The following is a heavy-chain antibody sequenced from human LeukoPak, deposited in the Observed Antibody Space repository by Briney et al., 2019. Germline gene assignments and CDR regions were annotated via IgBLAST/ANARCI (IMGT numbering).Heavy chain of an antibody. J-gene: IGHJ4*02. Sequence: PGGSLRLSCAASGFTFSSYAMSWVRQAPGKGLEWVSAISGSGGSTYYADSVKGRFTISRDNSKNTLYLQMNSLRAEDTAVYYCAKFLVPHDYSKRGWLPFDYWGQGTLVTVSS. D-gene: IGHD4-11*01. V-gene: IGHV3-23*01. CDR2: ISGSGGST. CDR3: AKFLVPHDYSKRGWLPFDY. CDR1: GFTFSSYA.